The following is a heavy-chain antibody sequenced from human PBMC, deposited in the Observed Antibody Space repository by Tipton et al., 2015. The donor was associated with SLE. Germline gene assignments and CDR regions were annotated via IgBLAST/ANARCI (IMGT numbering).Heavy chain of an antibody. J-gene: IGHJ3*02. CDR1: GGSISSGGYY. CDR2: INHSGST. V-gene: IGHV4-39*07. CDR3: ARPGRGHDAFDI. D-gene: IGHD3-10*01. Sequence: TLSLTCTVSGGSISSGGYYWSWIRQPPGKGLEWIGEINHSGSTNYNPSLKSRVTISVDTSKNQFSLKLSSVTAADTAVYYCARPGRGHDAFDIWGRGTVVTVSS.